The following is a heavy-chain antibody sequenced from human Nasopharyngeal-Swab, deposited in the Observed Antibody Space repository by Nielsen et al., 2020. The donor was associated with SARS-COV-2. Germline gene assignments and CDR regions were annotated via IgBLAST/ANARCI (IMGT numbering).Heavy chain of an antibody. J-gene: IGHJ4*02. V-gene: IGHV3-30-3*01. D-gene: IGHD4-11*01. CDR1: GLNLSSYA. Sequence: GGSLRLSCVVSGLNLSSYAMHWVRQAPGKGLEWVAFISYDGSNKYYADSVKGRFTISRDNSKNTLYLQMNSLRAEDTAVYYCARDLKGNYADSGDYWGQGTLVTVSS. CDR2: ISYDGSNK. CDR3: ARDLKGNYADSGDY.